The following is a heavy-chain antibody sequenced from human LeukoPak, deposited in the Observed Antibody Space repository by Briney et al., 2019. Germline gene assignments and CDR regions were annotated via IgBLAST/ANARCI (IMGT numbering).Heavy chain of an antibody. CDR2: IYYSGST. V-gene: IGHV4-59*01. D-gene: IGHD5-18*01. CDR3: ARGSPLNSYGYRYYFDY. CDR1: GGSISSYY. J-gene: IGHJ4*02. Sequence: PSETLSLTCTVSGGSISSYYWSWIRQPPGKGLEWIGYIYYSGSTNYNPSLKSRVTISVDTSKNQFSLKLSSVTAADTAVYYCARGSPLNSYGYRYYFDYWGQGTLVTVSS.